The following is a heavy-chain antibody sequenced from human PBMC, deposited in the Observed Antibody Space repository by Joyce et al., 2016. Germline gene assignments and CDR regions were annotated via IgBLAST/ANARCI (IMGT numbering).Heavy chain of an antibody. CDR2: INHIGST. V-gene: IGHV4-34*01. CDR1: GGSFSGDY. D-gene: IGHD4-17*01. Sequence: QVRLQQWGAGLLRPSETLSLTCDVYGGSFSGDYWSWIRQPPGKGLEWIAQINHIGSTNDTPSRKSRVVISVDTSKNQFSLRLTFVTAADTAVYYWARGWGSGDYGHNDYWGQGTLVTVSS. J-gene: IGHJ4*02. CDR3: ARGWGSGDYGHNDY.